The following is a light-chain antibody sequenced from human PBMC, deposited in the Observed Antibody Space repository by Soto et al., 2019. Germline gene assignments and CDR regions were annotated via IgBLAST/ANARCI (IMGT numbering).Light chain of an antibody. Sequence: EIVLTQSPGILSLSPGERATLSCRASQSVSSSYLAWYQQKPGQTPRLLIYGSSSRATGIPDRFSGSGSGTDFTLTISRLEPEDFAVYYCQQYDTSPYTFGQGTKLEI. CDR1: QSVSSSY. J-gene: IGKJ2*01. CDR3: QQYDTSPYT. CDR2: GSS. V-gene: IGKV3-20*01.